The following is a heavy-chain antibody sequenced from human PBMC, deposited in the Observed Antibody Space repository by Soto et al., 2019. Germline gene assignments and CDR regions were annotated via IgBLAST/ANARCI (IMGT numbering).Heavy chain of an antibody. CDR2: IYHSGST. J-gene: IGHJ4*02. Sequence: PSETLSLTCAVSGGSISSGNWWSWVRQPPGKGLEWIGEIYHSGSTNYNPSLKSRVTISVDKSKNQFSLKLSSVTAADTAVYYCARFPDYGDYRFYFDYWGQGTLVTVSS. CDR3: ARFPDYGDYRFYFDY. D-gene: IGHD4-17*01. V-gene: IGHV4-4*02. CDR1: GGSISSGNW.